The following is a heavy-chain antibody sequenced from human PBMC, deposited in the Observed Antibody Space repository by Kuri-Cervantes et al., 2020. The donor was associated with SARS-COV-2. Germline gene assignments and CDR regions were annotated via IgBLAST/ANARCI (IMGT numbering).Heavy chain of an antibody. CDR3: SWNSWLHHYDSSGYYPTNDAFDI. J-gene: IGHJ3*02. V-gene: IGHV3-30*04. CDR1: GFTFSRYA. CDR2: ISDDGKKR. D-gene: IGHD3-22*01. Sequence: GGSLRLSCAGSGFTFSRYAIHCVRQAPGKGLEWVAVISDDGKKRYYADSVKGRFTISRDNSQSTLYLQMNSLRTEDTAVYYCSWNSWLHHYDSSGYYPTNDAFDIWGQGTMVTDSS.